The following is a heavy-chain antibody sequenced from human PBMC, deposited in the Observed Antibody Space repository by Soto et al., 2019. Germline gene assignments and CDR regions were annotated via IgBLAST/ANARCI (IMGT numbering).Heavy chain of an antibody. J-gene: IGHJ5*02. CDR3: ARNQYYYGSGSSPLGMNWFDP. CDR1: GGSISSSSYY. CDR2: IYYSGST. D-gene: IGHD3-10*01. V-gene: IGHV4-39*01. Sequence: QLQLQESGPGLVKPSETLSLTCTVSGGSISSSSYYWGWIRQPPGKGLEWIGRIYYSGSTYYNPSLKSRVTIAVDTSKNQFSLKLSSVTAADTAVYDCARNQYYYGSGSSPLGMNWFDPWGQGTLVTVSS.